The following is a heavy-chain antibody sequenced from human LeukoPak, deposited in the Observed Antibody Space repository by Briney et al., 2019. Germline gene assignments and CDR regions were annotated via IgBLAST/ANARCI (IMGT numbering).Heavy chain of an antibody. V-gene: IGHV3-21*01. CDR1: GFTFSSYS. D-gene: IGHD3-22*01. CDR3: ARDHGDYYDSSGPAEAFDI. J-gene: IGHJ3*02. Sequence: GGSLRLSCVASGFTFSSYSMNWVRQAPGKGLEWVSSISSSSSYIYYADSVKGRFTISRDNAKNSLYLQMNSLRAEDTAVYYCARDHGDYYDSSGPAEAFDIWGQGTMVTVSS. CDR2: ISSSSSYI.